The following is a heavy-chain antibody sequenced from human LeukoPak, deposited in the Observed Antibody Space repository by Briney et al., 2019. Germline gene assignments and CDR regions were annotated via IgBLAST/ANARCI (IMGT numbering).Heavy chain of an antibody. D-gene: IGHD3-3*01. CDR3: ASLARIGDFDY. CDR2: ITGDGSST. J-gene: IGHJ4*02. CDR1: GFNFSSYW. V-gene: IGHV3-74*01. Sequence: GGSLRLSCAASGFNFSSYWRDWVRQAPGKGLVWVSRITGDGSSTDYADSVKGRFTVSRDNAKSTQYLQMNSLRAEDTAVYYCASLARIGDFDYWGQGTLVTVSS.